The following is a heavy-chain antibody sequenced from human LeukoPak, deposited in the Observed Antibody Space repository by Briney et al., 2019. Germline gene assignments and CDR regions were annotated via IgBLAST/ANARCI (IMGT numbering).Heavy chain of an antibody. J-gene: IGHJ4*02. D-gene: IGHD5-18*01. CDR3: ARGGINVDTAMVTLHY. CDR1: GFTFSDYS. CDR2: ISSSGNYI. Sequence: PGGSLRLSCIASGFTFSDYSMNWVRQAPGKGLEWVSSISSSGNYIYYADSMKGRFTISRDNAKNSLYLQMNSLRAGDTAVYYCARGGINVDTAMVTLHYWGQGTLVTVSS. V-gene: IGHV3-21*01.